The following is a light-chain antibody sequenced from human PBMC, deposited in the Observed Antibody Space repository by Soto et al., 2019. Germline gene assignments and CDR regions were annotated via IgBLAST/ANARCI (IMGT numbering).Light chain of an antibody. V-gene: IGKV3-11*01. CDR3: QQRSNWPPVIT. J-gene: IGKJ5*01. CDR2: DAS. Sequence: EIVLTQSPATLSLCPGERATLSCRASQNFSSYLAWYQQKPGQAPRLLIYDASKRATGIPARFSGRGSGTDFTLTISSLEPEDFAVYYCQQRSNWPPVITFGQGTRLEIK. CDR1: QNFSSY.